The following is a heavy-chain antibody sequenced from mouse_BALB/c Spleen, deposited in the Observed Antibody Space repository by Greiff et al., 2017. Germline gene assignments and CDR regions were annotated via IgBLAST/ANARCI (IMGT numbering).Heavy chain of an antibody. Sequence: DVQLQESGPGLVKPSQSLSLTCTVTGYSITSDYAWNWIRQFPGNKLEWMGYISYSGSTSYNPSLKSRISITRDTSKNQFFLQLNSVTTEDTATYYCARDYGNYPWFAYWGQGTLVTVSA. CDR2: ISYSGST. CDR1: GYSITSDYA. CDR3: ARDYGNYPWFAY. V-gene: IGHV3-2*02. J-gene: IGHJ3*01. D-gene: IGHD2-1*01.